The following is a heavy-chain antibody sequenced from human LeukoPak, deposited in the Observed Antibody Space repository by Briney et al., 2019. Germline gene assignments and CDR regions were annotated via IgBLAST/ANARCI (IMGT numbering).Heavy chain of an antibody. CDR1: GFTFDDYA. J-gene: IGHJ4*02. CDR2: ISWNSGSI. Sequence: PGGSLRLSCAASGFTFDDYAMHWVRQAPGKGLEWVSGISWNSGSIGYADSVKGRFTISRGNAKNSLYLQMNSLRAEDTALYYCAKDMRAILSSGSNFDYWGQGTLVTVSS. D-gene: IGHD3-22*01. CDR3: AKDMRAILSSGSNFDY. V-gene: IGHV3-9*01.